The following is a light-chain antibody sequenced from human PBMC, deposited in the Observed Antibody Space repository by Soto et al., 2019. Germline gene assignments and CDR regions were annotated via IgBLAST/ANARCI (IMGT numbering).Light chain of an antibody. Sequence: LTQPASVSGSPGQSITISCTGTSSDVGSYIYVSWYQQHPGKAPKLMIYEVTNRPSGVSNRFSGSKSGNTASLTISGLQAEDEADYYCSSYSSTSSLYVFGTGTKVTVL. CDR1: SSDVGSYIY. CDR2: EVT. J-gene: IGLJ1*01. V-gene: IGLV2-14*01. CDR3: SSYSSTSSLYV.